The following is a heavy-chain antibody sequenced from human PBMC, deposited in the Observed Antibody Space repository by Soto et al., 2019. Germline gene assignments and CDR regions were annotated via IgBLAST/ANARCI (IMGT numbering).Heavy chain of an antibody. CDR2: IYYTGIT. CDR3: ASTSSSWYYYYMHV. J-gene: IGHJ6*03. Sequence: SETLSLTCTVSGGSINSYYWSWIRQPPGKGLEWIGFIYYTGITKYNPSLQSRVTISVDTSKNQFSLKLSSVTAADTAVYFCASTSSSWYYYYMHVWGKGTTVTVSS. D-gene: IGHD6-6*01. V-gene: IGHV4-59*08. CDR1: GGSINSYY.